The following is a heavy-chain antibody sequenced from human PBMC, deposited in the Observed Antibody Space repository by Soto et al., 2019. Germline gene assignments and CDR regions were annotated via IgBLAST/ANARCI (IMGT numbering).Heavy chain of an antibody. CDR2: ISGSGGST. J-gene: IGHJ3*02. D-gene: IGHD2-2*01. CDR3: AKELCSSTSCYYAFDI. Sequence: EVQLLESGGGLVQPGGSLRLSCAASGFTFSSYAMSWVRQAPGKGLEWVSAISGSGGSTYYADSVKGRFTISGDNYKTSVYLKMHSLRAADTAVYYCAKELCSSTSCYYAFDIWGQGTMVTVSS. V-gene: IGHV3-23*01. CDR1: GFTFSSYA.